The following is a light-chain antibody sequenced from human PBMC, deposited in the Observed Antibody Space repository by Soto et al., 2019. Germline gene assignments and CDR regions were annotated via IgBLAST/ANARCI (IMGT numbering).Light chain of an antibody. CDR3: QQHKSFPLS. V-gene: IGKV1-9*01. CDR2: AAS. Sequence: IQLTQSPSSLSASVGDRVTITCRASQGISSSLAWYQQQPGKAPKLLIYAASTLQSGVPSRFSGSGSGTDFSLTSSSMQPEDFATYYCQQHKSFPLSFGGGTTVEIK. J-gene: IGKJ4*01. CDR1: QGISSS.